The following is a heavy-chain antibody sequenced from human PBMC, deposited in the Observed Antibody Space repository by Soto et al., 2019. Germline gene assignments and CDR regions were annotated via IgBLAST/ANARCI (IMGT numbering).Heavy chain of an antibody. D-gene: IGHD6-19*01. CDR2: IYWDDDK. CDR1: GFSLSTSGVG. J-gene: IGHJ4*02. CDR3: AHRPSGWYLFDY. V-gene: IGHV2-5*02. Sequence: SGPTLVNPTQTLTLTCTFSGFSLSTSGVGVAWIRQPPGKALEWLALIYWDDDKRYSPSLKARLTITKDTSKNQVVLTMTNMDPVDTATYYCAHRPSGWYLFDYWGQGTLVTVSS.